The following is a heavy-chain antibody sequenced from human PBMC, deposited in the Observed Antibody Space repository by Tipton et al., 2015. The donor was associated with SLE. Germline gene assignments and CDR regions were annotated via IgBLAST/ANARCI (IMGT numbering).Heavy chain of an antibody. Sequence: SLRLSCEASGFTFTNAWMSWARQAPGKGLEWVGRIKIKTDGVTTDYAALVKGRFTISRDDSKNTLYLQMNILKTEGTAVYYCTRDGSADLEWLSLHYSSGMDVWGRGTTVTVSS. CDR2: IKIKTDGVTT. V-gene: IGHV3-15*01. CDR3: TRDGSADLEWLSLHYSSGMDV. J-gene: IGHJ6*02. CDR1: GFTFTNAW. D-gene: IGHD3-3*01.